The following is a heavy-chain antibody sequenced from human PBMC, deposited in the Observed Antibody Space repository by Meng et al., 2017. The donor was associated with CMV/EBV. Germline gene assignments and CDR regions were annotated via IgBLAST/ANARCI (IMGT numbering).Heavy chain of an antibody. CDR2: TYYRSKWYN. V-gene: IGHV6-1*01. J-gene: IGHJ6*02. CDR1: GDSVSSNSAA. D-gene: IGHD5-24*01. Sequence: LRLSCAISGDSVSSNSAAWNWIRQSPSRGLEWLGRTYYRSKWYNDYAVSVKGRITINPDTSKNQFSLQLNSVTPEDTAVYYCARGRDRPYYYYGMDVWGQGTTVTVSS. CDR3: ARGRDRPYYYYGMDV.